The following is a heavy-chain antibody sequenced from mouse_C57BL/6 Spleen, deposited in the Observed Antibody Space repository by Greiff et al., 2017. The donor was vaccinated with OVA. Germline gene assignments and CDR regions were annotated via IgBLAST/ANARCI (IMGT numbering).Heavy chain of an antibody. Sequence: EVQRVESGEGLVKPGGSLKLSCAASGFTFSSYAMSWVRQTPEKRLEWVAYISSGGDYIYYADTVKGRFTISRDNARNTLYLQMSSLKSEDTAMYYCTREDYGSGGYFDVWGTGTTVTVSS. CDR1: GFTFSSYA. V-gene: IGHV5-9-1*02. CDR3: TREDYGSGGYFDV. D-gene: IGHD1-1*01. CDR2: ISSGGDYI. J-gene: IGHJ1*03.